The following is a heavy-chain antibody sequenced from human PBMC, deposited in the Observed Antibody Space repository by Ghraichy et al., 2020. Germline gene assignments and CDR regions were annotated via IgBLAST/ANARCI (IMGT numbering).Heavy chain of an antibody. CDR1: EFSFSSYW. CDR2: LNLDGTST. Sequence: GESLNISCAASEFSFSSYWMHWVRQAPGKGLVWVSRLNLDGTSTSYADSVKGRFTISRDNAKDTLYLQMNSLRVEDTAIYYCARVSSSWPGLRYFDLWGRGTLVIVSS. V-gene: IGHV3-74*01. CDR3: ARVSSSWPGLRYFDL. D-gene: IGHD6-13*01. J-gene: IGHJ2*01.